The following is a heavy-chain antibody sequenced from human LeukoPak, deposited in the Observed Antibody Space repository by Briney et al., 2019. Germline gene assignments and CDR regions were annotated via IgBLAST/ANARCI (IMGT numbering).Heavy chain of an antibody. CDR2: IYSGGST. Sequence: GGSLRLSCEASGFTFSSYDMHWVRQAPGKGLEWVSVIYSGGSTYYADSVKGRFTISRDNSKNTLYLQMNSLRAEDTAVYYCTREIRYFVIWGRGTLVTVSS. CDR3: TREIRYFVI. J-gene: IGHJ2*01. V-gene: IGHV3-53*01. CDR1: GFTFSSYD.